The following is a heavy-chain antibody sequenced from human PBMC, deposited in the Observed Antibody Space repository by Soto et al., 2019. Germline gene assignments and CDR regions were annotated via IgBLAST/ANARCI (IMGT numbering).Heavy chain of an antibody. J-gene: IGHJ4*02. Sequence: LRLSSAASGFTFISYGMHWVRQAPGKGLEWVAVISYDGSNKYYADSVKGRFTISRDNSKNTLYLQMNSLRAEDTAVYYCAKVSGRWELLAWLDYWGQGTLVTVSS. D-gene: IGHD1-26*01. CDR2: ISYDGSNK. CDR3: AKVSGRWELLAWLDY. CDR1: GFTFISYG. V-gene: IGHV3-30*18.